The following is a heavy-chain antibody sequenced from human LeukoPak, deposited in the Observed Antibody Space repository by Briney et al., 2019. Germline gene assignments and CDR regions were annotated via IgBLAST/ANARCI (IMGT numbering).Heavy chain of an antibody. CDR3: AKGGLVHRFDP. CDR2: ISGSGDNT. J-gene: IGHJ5*02. V-gene: IGHV3-23*01. CDR1: GFTFSSYA. Sequence: GGSLRLSCAASGFTFSSYAMSWVRQAPGKGLEWVSGISGSGDNTYYADSVKGLFTISRDNSKNTLYLQMNSLRADDTAVYYCAKGGLVHRFDPWGQGTLVTVSS.